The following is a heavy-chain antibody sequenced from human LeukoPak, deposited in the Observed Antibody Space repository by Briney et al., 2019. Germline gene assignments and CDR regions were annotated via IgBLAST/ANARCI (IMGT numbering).Heavy chain of an antibody. CDR3: ARVPRDTAMVFPYYYYYYLDV. CDR1: GGTFSSYA. CDR2: IIPIFGTA. Sequence: GASVKVSCKASGGTFSSYAISWVRQAPGQGLEWMGGIIPIFGTANYAQKFQGRVTITTDESTSTAYMELSSLRSEDTAVYYCARVPRDTAMVFPYYYYYYLDVWGKGTTVTVSS. J-gene: IGHJ6*03. D-gene: IGHD5-18*01. V-gene: IGHV1-69*05.